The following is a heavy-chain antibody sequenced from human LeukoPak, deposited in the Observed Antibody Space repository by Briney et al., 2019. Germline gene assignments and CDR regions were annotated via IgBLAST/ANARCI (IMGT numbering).Heavy chain of an antibody. CDR3: ARDPHYGDILNDPFDI. J-gene: IGHJ3*02. CDR1: GGSFSGYY. V-gene: IGHV4-34*01. D-gene: IGHD4-17*01. CDR2: IHHSGGT. Sequence: SETLSLTCAVYGGSFSGYYWSWIRQPPGKGLEWIGEIHHSGGTKYNPSLKSRVTISVDTSKNQFSLKLSSVTAADTAVYFCARDPHYGDILNDPFDIWGQGTMVTVSS.